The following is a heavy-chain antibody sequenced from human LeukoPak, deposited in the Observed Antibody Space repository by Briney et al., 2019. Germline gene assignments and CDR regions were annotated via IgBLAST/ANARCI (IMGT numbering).Heavy chain of an antibody. V-gene: IGHV1-18*04. CDR2: ISGYNGDA. CDR1: GYSFTSFG. Sequence: ASVKVSCKASGYSFTSFGISWERQAPGQGLEWIGWISGYNGDANYARSLQGRITMTRDTSTSTAYMELRSLRSDDTAVYYCARDLVKIQVNYFDLWGQGTLVTVSS. D-gene: IGHD1-1*01. CDR3: ARDLVKIQVNYFDL. J-gene: IGHJ4*02.